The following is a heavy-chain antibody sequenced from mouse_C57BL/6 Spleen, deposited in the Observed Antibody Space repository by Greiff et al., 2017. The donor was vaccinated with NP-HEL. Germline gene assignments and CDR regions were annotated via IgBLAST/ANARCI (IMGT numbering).Heavy chain of an antibody. CDR2: ISDGGSYT. D-gene: IGHD2-13*01. CDR3: ARDRDYSWYFDV. V-gene: IGHV5-4*01. CDR1: GFTFSSYA. J-gene: IGHJ1*03. Sequence: DVMLVESGGGLVKPGGSLKLSCAASGFTFSSYAMSWVRQTPEKRLEWVATISDGGSYTYYPDNVKGRFTISRDNAKNNLYLQMSHLKSEDTAMYYCARDRDYSWYFDVWGTGTTVTVSS.